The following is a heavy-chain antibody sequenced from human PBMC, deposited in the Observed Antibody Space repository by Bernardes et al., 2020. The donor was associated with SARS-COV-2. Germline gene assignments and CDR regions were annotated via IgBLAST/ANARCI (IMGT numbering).Heavy chain of an antibody. J-gene: IGHJ6*02. Sequence: GRSLRLSCAASGFTFSSYGMHWVRQAPGKGLEWVAVIWYDGSNKYYADSVKGRFTISRDNSKNTLYLQMNSLRAEDTAVYYCAREGPSYDSSGYYYPIYYYYYGMDVWGQGTTVTVSS. CDR2: IWYDGSNK. CDR3: AREGPSYDSSGYYYPIYYYYYGMDV. CDR1: GFTFSSYG. V-gene: IGHV3-33*01. D-gene: IGHD3-22*01.